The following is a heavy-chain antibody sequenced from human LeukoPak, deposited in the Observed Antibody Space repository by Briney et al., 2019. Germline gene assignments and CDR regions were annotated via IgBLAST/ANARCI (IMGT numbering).Heavy chain of an antibody. CDR3: TKSGTAIVGTTAAYYFDY. CDR1: GFTFGDYA. D-gene: IGHD1-26*01. V-gene: IGHV3-49*04. Sequence: GRSLTLSCTASGFTFGDYAMSWVRQAPGKGLEWVGFIRSKDYGGTAEYAASVKGRFTISRDDSKSIAYLQMNSLKTEDTAVYYCTKSGTAIVGTTAAYYFDYWGQGTLVTVSS. CDR2: IRSKDYGGTA. J-gene: IGHJ4*02.